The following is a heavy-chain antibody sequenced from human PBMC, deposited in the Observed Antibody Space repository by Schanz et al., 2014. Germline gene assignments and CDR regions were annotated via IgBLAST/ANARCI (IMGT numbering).Heavy chain of an antibody. D-gene: IGHD3-3*01. Sequence: QVQLQESGPGLVKPSQTLSLTCTVSGGSISSGGYYWSWIRQHPGKGLEWIGYIYDGGSTKYNPSLKSRVTVSVDKPKNQFSLKLNSVTAADTAVYYCATVSYDFWSGKDYYSFHMDVWGKGTTVTVSS. CDR2: IYDGGST. J-gene: IGHJ6*03. CDR1: GGSISSGGYY. CDR3: ATVSYDFWSGKDYYSFHMDV. V-gene: IGHV4-31*09.